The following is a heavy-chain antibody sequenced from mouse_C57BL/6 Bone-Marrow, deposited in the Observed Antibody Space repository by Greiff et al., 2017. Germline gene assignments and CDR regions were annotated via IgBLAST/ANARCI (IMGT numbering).Heavy chain of an antibody. J-gene: IGHJ1*03. V-gene: IGHV2-2*01. CDR3: ARDGGVTTVVAHFEV. D-gene: IGHD1-1*01. CDR1: GFSLTSYG. CDR2: IWSGGST. Sequence: QVQLQQSGPGLVQPSPSLSITCTVSGFSLTSYGVHWVRQSPGKGLEWLGVIWSGGSTAYNAAFISSLSISKDNSKSQVFFKINSLQADDTAIYYCARDGGVTTVVAHFEVWGTGTTVTVSS.